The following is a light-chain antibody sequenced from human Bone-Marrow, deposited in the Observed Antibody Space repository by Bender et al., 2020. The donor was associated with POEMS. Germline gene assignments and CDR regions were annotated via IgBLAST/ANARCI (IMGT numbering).Light chain of an antibody. V-gene: IGLV2-23*02. CDR3: CSYTGSQLV. J-gene: IGLJ3*02. Sequence: QSALTQPASVSGSPGQSITISCTGTISDVGTYNLVSWYQHHPGKAPKRKIYEIEKPPLGVSYRYSGSKSGTASPLTISGLQAEDDADYYCCSYTGSQLVFGGGTKLTVL. CDR1: ISDVGTYNL. CDR2: EIE.